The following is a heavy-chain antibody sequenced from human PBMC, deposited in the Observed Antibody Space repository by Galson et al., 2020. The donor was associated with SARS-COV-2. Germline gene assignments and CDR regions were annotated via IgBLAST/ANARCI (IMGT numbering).Heavy chain of an antibody. CDR3: ARGGWRGGGATTDYYYYYYMDV. CDR1: GGTFSSYA. V-gene: IGHV1-69*05. CDR2: IIPIFGTA. D-gene: IGHD1-26*01. Sequence: ASVKVSCKASGGTFSSYAISWVRQAPGQGLEWMGGIIPIFGTANYAQKFQGRVTITTDESTSTAYMELSSLRSEDTAVYYCARGGWRGGGATTDYYYYYYMDVWGKGTTVTVSS. J-gene: IGHJ6*03.